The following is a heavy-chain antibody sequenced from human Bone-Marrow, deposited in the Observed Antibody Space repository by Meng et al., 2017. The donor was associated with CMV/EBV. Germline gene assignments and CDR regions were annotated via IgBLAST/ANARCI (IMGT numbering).Heavy chain of an antibody. Sequence: GESLKISCAASGFTFSTYSMNWVRQAPGKGLGWVSSISSSSSYIYYADSVKGRFTISRDNAKNSLYLQMTSLRAEDTAVYYWARGSPDYEYYYYGMDVWGQGTTVTVSS. CDR2: ISSSSSYI. J-gene: IGHJ6*02. CDR3: ARGSPDYEYYYYGMDV. D-gene: IGHD4-17*01. CDR1: GFTFSTYS. V-gene: IGHV3-21*01.